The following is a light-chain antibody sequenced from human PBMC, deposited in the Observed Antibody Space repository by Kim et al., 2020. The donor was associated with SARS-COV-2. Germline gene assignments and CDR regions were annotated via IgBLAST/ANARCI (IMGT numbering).Light chain of an antibody. CDR1: SSDVGGYNY. CDR2: DVS. V-gene: IGLV2-14*03. CDR3: SSYTSSNTYV. Sequence: QSALTQPASVSGSPGQSITISCTGTSSDVGGYNYVSWYQQHPGKAPKLMIYDVSNRPSGVSNRFSGSKSGITASLTISGLLTEDEADYYCSSYTSSNTYVFGTGTKVTVL. J-gene: IGLJ1*01.